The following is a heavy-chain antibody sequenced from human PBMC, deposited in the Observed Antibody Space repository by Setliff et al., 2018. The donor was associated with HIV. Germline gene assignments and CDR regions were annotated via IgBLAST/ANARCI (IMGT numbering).Heavy chain of an antibody. CDR2: VYHSGST. CDR1: GYSVNSDYN. D-gene: IGHD4-17*01. J-gene: IGHJ5*02. CDR3: ARVWLHFGDDIPRFDP. V-gene: IGHV4-38-2*01. Sequence: SETLSLTCAVSGYSVNSDYNWGWIRQPPGKGLKSPGRELEWIGHVYHSGSTYYNPSLRSRVTMAVDTSKNQFSLNLTSVTAADTAVYFCARVWLHFGDDIPRFDPWGQGILVTVSS.